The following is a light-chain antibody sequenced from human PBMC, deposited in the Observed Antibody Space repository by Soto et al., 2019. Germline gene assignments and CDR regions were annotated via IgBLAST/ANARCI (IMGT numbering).Light chain of an antibody. CDR2: DVS. J-gene: IGLJ2*01. CDR3: ISYRSSSNHVV. V-gene: IGLV2-14*01. Sequence: QSALTQPASVSGSPGQSITISCTGTSSDIGGYNYVSWYQQHPGKAPKLMIYDVSNRPSGVSNRFSGSKSGNTASLTISGLQAEDEADYYCISYRSSSNHVVFGGGTKLTVL. CDR1: SSDIGGYNY.